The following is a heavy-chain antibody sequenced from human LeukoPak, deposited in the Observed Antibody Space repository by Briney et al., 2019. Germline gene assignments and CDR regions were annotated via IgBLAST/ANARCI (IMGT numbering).Heavy chain of an antibody. CDR2: ISGSAGGT. Sequence: GGSLRLSCAVSGITLSNYGMSWVRQAPGKGLEWVAGISGSAGGTYYADSVKGRFTISRDNAKNTLYLQLNILRAEDTAVYFCAKRGVVIRVILVGFYKEAYYFDSWGQGALVTVSS. CDR1: GITLSNYG. CDR3: AKRGVVIRVILVGFYKEAYYFDS. V-gene: IGHV3-23*01. J-gene: IGHJ4*02. D-gene: IGHD2-8*02.